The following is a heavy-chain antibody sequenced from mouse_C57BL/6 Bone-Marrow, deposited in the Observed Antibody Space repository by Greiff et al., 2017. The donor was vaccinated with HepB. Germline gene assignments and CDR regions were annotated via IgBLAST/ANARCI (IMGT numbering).Heavy chain of an antibody. CDR2: IYPGSGNT. D-gene: IGHD1-1*01. J-gene: IGHJ4*01. CDR1: GYTFTDYY. V-gene: IGHV1-76*01. CDR3: ASPYYYGSSPYYAMDY. Sequence: QVQLQQSGAELVRPGASVKLSCKASGYTFTDYYINWVKQRPGQGLEWIARIYPGSGNTYYNEKFKGKATLTAEKSSSTAYMQLSSLTSEDSAVYFCASPYYYGSSPYYAMDYWGQGTSVTVSS.